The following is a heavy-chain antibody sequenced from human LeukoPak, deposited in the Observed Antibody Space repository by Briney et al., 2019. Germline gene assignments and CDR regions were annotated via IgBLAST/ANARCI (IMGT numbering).Heavy chain of an antibody. D-gene: IGHD6-19*01. CDR3: ARGRGGIVVAGTVDY. CDR2: ISYDGSNK. Sequence: PGRSLRLSCAASGFTFSSYAMHWVRQAPGKGLEWVAVISYDGSNKYYADSVKGRFTISRDNSKNTLYLQMNSLRAEDTAVYYCARGRGGIVVAGTVDYWGQGTLVTVSS. V-gene: IGHV3-30*04. CDR1: GFTFSSYA. J-gene: IGHJ4*02.